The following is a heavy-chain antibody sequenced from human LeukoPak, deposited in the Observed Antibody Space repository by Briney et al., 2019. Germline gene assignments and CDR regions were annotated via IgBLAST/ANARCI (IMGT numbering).Heavy chain of an antibody. Sequence: PSETLSLTCTVSGYSISSGYYWGWIRQPPGKGLEWIGRIYTSGSTNYNPSLKSRVTISVDTSKNQFSLKLSSVTAADTAVYYCAREVRGYSYGYRPTELYWYIDVWGRGTLVTVSS. V-gene: IGHV4-38-2*02. CDR3: AREVRGYSYGYRPTELYWYIDV. CDR1: GYSISSGYY. CDR2: IYTSGST. J-gene: IGHJ2*01. D-gene: IGHD5-18*01.